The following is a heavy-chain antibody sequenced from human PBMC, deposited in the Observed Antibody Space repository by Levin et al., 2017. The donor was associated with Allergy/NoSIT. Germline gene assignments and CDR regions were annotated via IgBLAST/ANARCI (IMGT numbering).Heavy chain of an antibody. Sequence: ASVKVSCRASGYTFTGYHMHWVRQAPGQGLEYMAWINPNSGGTHYAQKFQDRVTVTSDTSFTTAYLELSRLTSDDTAVYYCAREDAKSHGNVDDWGQGTLVTVSS. V-gene: IGHV1-2*02. J-gene: IGHJ4*02. CDR3: AREDAKSHGNVDD. CDR2: INPNSGGT. CDR1: GYTFTGYH.